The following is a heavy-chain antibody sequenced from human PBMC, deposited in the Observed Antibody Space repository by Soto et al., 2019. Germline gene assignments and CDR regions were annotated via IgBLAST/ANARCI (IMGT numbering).Heavy chain of an antibody. D-gene: IGHD2-8*02. J-gene: IGHJ4*02. CDR2: INHSGST. Sequence: PSETLSLTCAVYGGSSSGYYWTWIRQPPGTGLEWIGEINHSGSTNYNPSLKSRVTISVDTSKNQFSLKLTSVTAADTAVYYCARDKITGLFDYWGQGTQVTVSS. CDR1: GGSSSGYY. CDR3: ARDKITGLFDY. V-gene: IGHV4-34*01.